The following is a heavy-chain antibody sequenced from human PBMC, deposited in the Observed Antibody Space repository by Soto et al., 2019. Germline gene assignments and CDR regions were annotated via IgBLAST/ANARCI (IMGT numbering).Heavy chain of an antibody. J-gene: IGHJ6*02. Sequence: QVQLVQSGAVVKKPGSSVKVSCKASGGTFSSYAISWVRQAPGQGLEWMGGIIPISGTANYAQKFQGRVTITADESTSTAYMELSSLRSEDTAVYYCARSQGSSTSLEIYYYYYYGMDVWGQGTTVTVSS. CDR3: ARSQGSSTSLEIYYYYYYGMDV. CDR2: IIPISGTA. CDR1: GGTFSSYA. V-gene: IGHV1-69*01. D-gene: IGHD2-2*01.